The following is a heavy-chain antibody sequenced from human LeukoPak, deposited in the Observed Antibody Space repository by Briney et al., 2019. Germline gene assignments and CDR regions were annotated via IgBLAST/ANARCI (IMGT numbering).Heavy chain of an antibody. V-gene: IGHV3-23*01. Sequence: GGSLRLSCAASGFTFSSYAMSWVRQAPGKGLEWVSAISGSGGSTYYADSVKGRFTISRDNSKNTLYLQMNSLRAEDTAVYYCAKDRPHYYYGSGEIGWFDPWGQGTLVTVSS. CDR3: AKDRPHYYYGSGEIGWFDP. CDR1: GFTFSSYA. J-gene: IGHJ5*02. D-gene: IGHD3-10*01. CDR2: ISGSGGST.